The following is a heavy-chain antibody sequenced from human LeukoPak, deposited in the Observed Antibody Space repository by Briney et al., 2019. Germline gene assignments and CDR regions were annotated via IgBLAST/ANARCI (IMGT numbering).Heavy chain of an antibody. Sequence: GGSLRLSCAASGFTFSSYAMSWVRQAPGKGLEWVSIVSSSGGSTYSADSVKGRFTISRDNSKNTLYLQMSSLRAEDTAIYYCAKDNLVGTTRGYFDYWGQGALVTVSS. CDR1: GFTFSSYA. D-gene: IGHD1-26*01. J-gene: IGHJ4*02. CDR3: AKDNLVGTTRGYFDY. CDR2: VSSSGGST. V-gene: IGHV3-23*01.